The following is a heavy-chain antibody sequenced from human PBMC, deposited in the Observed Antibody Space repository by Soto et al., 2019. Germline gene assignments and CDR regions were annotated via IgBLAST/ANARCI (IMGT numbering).Heavy chain of an antibody. CDR1: GFTFSSYG. D-gene: IGHD6-13*01. V-gene: IGHV3-30*18. Sequence: GGSLRLSCAASGFTFSSYGRHWVRQAPGKGLEWVAVISYDGSNKYYADSVKGRFTISRDNSKNTLYLQMNSLRAEDTAVYYCANLASVRSSWFTVYGAFNIWGQGTMVTVSS. CDR3: ANLASVRSSWFTVYGAFNI. J-gene: IGHJ3*02. CDR2: ISYDGSNK.